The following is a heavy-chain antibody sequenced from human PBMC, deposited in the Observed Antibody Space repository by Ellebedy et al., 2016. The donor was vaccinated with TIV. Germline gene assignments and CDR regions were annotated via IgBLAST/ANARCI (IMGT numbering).Heavy chain of an antibody. J-gene: IGHJ4*02. CDR1: GFSVSVTA. CDR2: ISYDGTTQ. Sequence: PGGSLRLSCAASGFSVSVTAMHWVRLAPGKGLEWVTLISYDGTTQYNADPVKGRFTISRDNSKNTVYLQMNSLRREDTALYDCATSAVGHSHGYYFDYWGQGTLVTVSA. D-gene: IGHD5-18*01. V-gene: IGHV3-30-3*01. CDR3: ATSAVGHSHGYYFDY.